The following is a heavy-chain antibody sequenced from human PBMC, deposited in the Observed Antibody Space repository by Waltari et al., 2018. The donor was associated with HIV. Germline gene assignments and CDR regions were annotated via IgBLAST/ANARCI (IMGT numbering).Heavy chain of an antibody. CDR2: IYSGGST. Sequence: EVQLVESGGGLVQPGGSLRLSCAASGFTVSSNYMSWVRQAPGKGLEWVSVIYSGGSTYYADSVKGRFTISRDNSKNTLYLQMNSLRAEDTAVYYCPRDWAHSSSWSRYYYHGMDVWGQGTTVTVSS. CDR1: GFTVSSNY. J-gene: IGHJ6*02. D-gene: IGHD6-13*01. V-gene: IGHV3-66*01. CDR3: PRDWAHSSSWSRYYYHGMDV.